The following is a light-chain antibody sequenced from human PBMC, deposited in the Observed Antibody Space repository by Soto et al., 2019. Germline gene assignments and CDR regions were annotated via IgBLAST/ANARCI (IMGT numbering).Light chain of an antibody. CDR1: SSNIGRNS. CDR3: GTWDNSLSAGV. J-gene: IGLJ1*01. V-gene: IGLV1-51*02. Sequence: QSALTQAPSASETPGQRVTISCSGRSSNIGRNSISWYQQFPGTAPKLLIYNTNQRPAGVPDRFSGSKSGTSATLGITGLQTGDEADYYCGTWDNSLSAGVFGTGTKVTVL. CDR2: NTN.